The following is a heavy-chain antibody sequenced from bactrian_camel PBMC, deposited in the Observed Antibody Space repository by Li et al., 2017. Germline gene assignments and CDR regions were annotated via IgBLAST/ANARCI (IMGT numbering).Heavy chain of an antibody. J-gene: IGHJ4*01. CDR1: GFEFRGMA. CDR3: TTGYGRYGLHGLSDGP. D-gene: IGHD3*01. CDR2: INSGGRIK. V-gene: IGHV3S40*01. Sequence: VQLVESGGGLVQPGESLRLSCAASGFEFRGMAMSWIHQAPGKGLEWVSDINSGGRIKDYASNVKGRFTISRDDAKDTLYLQMNNMQTEDTAMYYCTTGYGRYGLHGLSDGPRGQGTQVTVS.